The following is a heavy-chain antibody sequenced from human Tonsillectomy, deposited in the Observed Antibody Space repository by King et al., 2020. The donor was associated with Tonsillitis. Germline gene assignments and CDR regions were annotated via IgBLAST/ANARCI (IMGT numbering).Heavy chain of an antibody. CDR1: GFSFDNYA. CDR3: AKDMRPRSSWYRDHYFDF. V-gene: IGHV3-43*02. Sequence: VQLVESGGGVVQPGGSLRLSCAASGFSFDNYAMHWVRQAPGKGLEWVALSGDGGSTNYADSVKGRFTISRDNSKNSLYLQMNSLRTEDTALYYCAKDMRPRSSWYRDHYFDFWGQGTLVTVSS. J-gene: IGHJ4*02. D-gene: IGHD6-13*01. CDR2: SGDGGST.